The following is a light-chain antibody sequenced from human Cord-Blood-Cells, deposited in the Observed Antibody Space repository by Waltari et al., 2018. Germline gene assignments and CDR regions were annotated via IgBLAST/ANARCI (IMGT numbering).Light chain of an antibody. V-gene: IGLV2-8*01. CDR2: EVS. CDR1: SSDVGGYNY. CDR3: SSYAGSNNLV. J-gene: IGLJ3*02. Sequence: QSALTQPPSASGSPGQPVTISCTGTSSDVGGYNYVSWYQQHPGKAPKLMIYEVSKRPSGVPDRFSGSKSGNTASLTVSRLQAEDEADYYCSSYAGSNNLVFGGGTKLTVL.